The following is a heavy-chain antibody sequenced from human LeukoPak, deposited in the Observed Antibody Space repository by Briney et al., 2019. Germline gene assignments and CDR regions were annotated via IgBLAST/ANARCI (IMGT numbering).Heavy chain of an antibody. CDR3: ARATVADYYFDY. D-gene: IGHD2-15*01. CDR2: IYYSGST. J-gene: IGHJ4*02. CDR1: GGSISSYY. Sequence: SETLSLTCTVSGGSISSYYWSWIRQPPGKGLEWIGYIYYSGSTNYNPSLKSRVTISVDTSKNQFSLKLSSVTAADTAVYYCARATVADYYFDYWGQGTLVTVSS. V-gene: IGHV4-59*01.